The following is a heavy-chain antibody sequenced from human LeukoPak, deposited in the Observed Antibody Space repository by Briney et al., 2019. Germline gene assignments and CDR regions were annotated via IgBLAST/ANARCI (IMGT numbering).Heavy chain of an antibody. CDR3: ARDQMGFDP. J-gene: IGHJ5*02. CDR1: GDSVPSNSAA. V-gene: IGHV6-1*01. Sequence: QTLSLTYAISGDSVPSNSAAWNWTRQSPSRGLEWLGSTYYRSKWYNDYAVSVKGRITINPDTSKNQFSLQLNSVAPEDTAIYYCARDQMGFDPWGQGILVTVSS. D-gene: IGHD5-24*01. CDR2: TYYRSKWYN.